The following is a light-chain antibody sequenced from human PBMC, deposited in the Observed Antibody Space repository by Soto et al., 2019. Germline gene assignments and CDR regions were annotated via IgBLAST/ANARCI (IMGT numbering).Light chain of an antibody. CDR2: GSN. Sequence: QSVLAQPPSASGTPGQRVAISCSGTSSNIGSNPVNWFQQLPGTAPKLLIYGSNQRPSGVPDRFSGSKSGTSASLAISGLPSEDEADYYCAAWDDNLFGPVFGGGTKLTVL. V-gene: IGLV1-44*01. CDR3: AAWDDNLFGPV. J-gene: IGLJ2*01. CDR1: SSNIGSNP.